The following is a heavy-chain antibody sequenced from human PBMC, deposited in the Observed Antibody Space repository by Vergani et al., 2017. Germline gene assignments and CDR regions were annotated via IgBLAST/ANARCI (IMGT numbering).Heavy chain of an antibody. D-gene: IGHD4-17*01. V-gene: IGHV3-30*03. Sequence: QVQLVESGGGVVQPGRSLRLSCAASGFTFSSYGMHWVRQAPGKGLEWVAVISYDGSNKYYADSVKGRFTISRDNSKNTLYLQMNSLRAEDTAVYYCASHRYYGYYFPDYWGQGTLVTVSS. CDR3: ASHRYYGYYFPDY. CDR1: GFTFSSYG. J-gene: IGHJ4*02. CDR2: ISYDGSNK.